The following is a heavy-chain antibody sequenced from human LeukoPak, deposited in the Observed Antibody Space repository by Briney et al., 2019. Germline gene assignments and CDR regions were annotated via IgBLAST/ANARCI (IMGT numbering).Heavy chain of an antibody. V-gene: IGHV4-4*07. CDR3: ARANYYDSSGYYRD. J-gene: IGHJ4*02. Sequence: PSETLSLTCTVYGGSISSYYWSWIRHPAGKGLEWIGRIYTSGSTNYNPSLKSRVTMSVDTSKNQFSLKLSSVTAADTAVYYCARANYYDSSGYYRDWGQGTLVTVSS. CDR1: GGSISSYY. D-gene: IGHD3-22*01. CDR2: IYTSGST.